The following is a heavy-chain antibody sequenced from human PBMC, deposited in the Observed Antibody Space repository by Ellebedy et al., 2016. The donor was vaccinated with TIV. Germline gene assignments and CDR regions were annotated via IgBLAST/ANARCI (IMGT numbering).Heavy chain of an antibody. V-gene: IGHV3-15*01. D-gene: IGHD3/OR15-3a*01. CDR3: TTLGRF. J-gene: IGHJ4*02. CDR2: IKSKSDGETT. Sequence: GESLKISXRAPGFTFNNAWMNAWMSWVRQAPGKGLEWVGRIKSKSDGETTDYAAPVKGRFTISRDDSKNTLYLQMNSLKTEDTAVYYCTTLGRFWGQGTLVTVSS. CDR1: GFTFNNAWMNAW.